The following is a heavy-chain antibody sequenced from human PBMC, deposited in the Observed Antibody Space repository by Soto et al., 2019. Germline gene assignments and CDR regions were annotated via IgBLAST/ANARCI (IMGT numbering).Heavy chain of an antibody. CDR2: IYYSGST. CDR1: GGSISNYY. CDR3: ARGKVVSGRDNRNYYYYYGMDV. Sequence: SETLSLTCTVSGGSISNYYWSWIRQPPGKGLEWIGYIYYSGSTNYNPSLKSRVTISLDTSKNPFSLKLSSVTDVDTAVYYCARGKVVSGRDNRNYYYYYGMDVWGQGTTVTVSS. J-gene: IGHJ6*02. V-gene: IGHV4-59*01. D-gene: IGHD2-15*01.